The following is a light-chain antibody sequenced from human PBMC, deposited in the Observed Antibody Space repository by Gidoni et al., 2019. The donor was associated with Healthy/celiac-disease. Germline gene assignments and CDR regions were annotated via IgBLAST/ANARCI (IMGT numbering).Light chain of an antibody. CDR2: DAS. CDR3: QQYDNLLT. CDR1: QDISNY. J-gene: IGKJ4*01. V-gene: IGKV1-33*01. Sequence: IQMTQSPSSLSASVGDRVPITCQASQDISNYVTWYQKKPGKAPKLLIYDASKLETGVPSRFSGSGSGTDFTFTISSLQPEDIATYYCQQYDNLLTFGGGTKVEIK.